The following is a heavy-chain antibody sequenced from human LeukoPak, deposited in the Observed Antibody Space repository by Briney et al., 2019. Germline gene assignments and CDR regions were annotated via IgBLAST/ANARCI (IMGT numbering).Heavy chain of an antibody. CDR1: GFTFTSST. D-gene: IGHD3-10*01. CDR3: AAGLKYYYGSGLDP. V-gene: IGHV1-58*02. J-gene: IGHJ5*02. CDR2: IVVGSGNT. Sequence: SVKVSCKASGFTFTSSTMQWVRQARGQRLEWIGWIVVGSGNTNYTQKFQERVTITRDMSTSTAYMELSSLRSEDTAVHSCAAGLKYYYGSGLDPWGQGTLVTVSS.